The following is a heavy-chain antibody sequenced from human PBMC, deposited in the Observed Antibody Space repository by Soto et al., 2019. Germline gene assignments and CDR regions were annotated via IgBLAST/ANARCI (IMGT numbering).Heavy chain of an antibody. J-gene: IGHJ4*02. CDR1: GFTFSAYS. CDR3: ARSNYYDSSGFLYYFDY. CDR2: ISNSGGDI. Sequence: VQLVESGGGVVQPGRSLRLSCAASGFTFSAYSMNWVRQAPGKGLEWVSSISNSGGDIYYADSVKGRFTVSRDNAKNSLYLLMNTLRVEDTAVYYCARSNYYDSSGFLYYFDYWGQGTLVTVSS. D-gene: IGHD3-22*01. V-gene: IGHV3-21*06.